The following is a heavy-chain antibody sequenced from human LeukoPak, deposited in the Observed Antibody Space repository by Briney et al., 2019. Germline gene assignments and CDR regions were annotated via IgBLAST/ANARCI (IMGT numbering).Heavy chain of an antibody. CDR2: ISSSSSYI. Sequence: GGSLRLSCAASGFTFSSYSMNWVRQAPGKGLEWVSSISSSSSYIYYADSVKGRFTISRDNAKNSLYLQMNSLRAEDTAVYYCAKLLAAGYYFDYWGQGTLVTVS. V-gene: IGHV3-21*01. D-gene: IGHD6-13*01. CDR1: GFTFSSYS. J-gene: IGHJ4*02. CDR3: AKLLAAGYYFDY.